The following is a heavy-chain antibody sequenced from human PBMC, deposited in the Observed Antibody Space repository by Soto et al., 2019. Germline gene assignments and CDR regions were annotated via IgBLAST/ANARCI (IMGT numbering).Heavy chain of an antibody. J-gene: IGHJ4*02. CDR3: ARDPRYSSSWYYFDY. D-gene: IGHD6-13*01. CDR2: IYYSGST. Sequence: SETLSLTCTVSGGSISSGGYYWSWIRQHPGKGLEWIGYIYYSGSTYYNPSLKSRVTISVETCKNQFSLKLGSVTAADTAVYYCARDPRYSSSWYYFDYWGQGTLVTVSS. CDR1: GGSISSGGYY. V-gene: IGHV4-31*03.